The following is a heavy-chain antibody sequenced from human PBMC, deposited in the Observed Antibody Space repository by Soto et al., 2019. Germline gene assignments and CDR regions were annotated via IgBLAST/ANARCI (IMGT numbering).Heavy chain of an antibody. CDR2: INYSGTT. CDR1: GGSFGSSAYY. J-gene: IGHJ5*02. CDR3: SRRAPEGFDP. Sequence: SETLSLTCAVSGGSFGSSAYYWGWIRQAPGKGLEWIGSINYSGTTYYNPPLKSRVTISVDTSKNHFSLKLSSVTAADTALYYCSRRAPEGFDPWGQGTLVTVSS. V-gene: IGHV4-39*02.